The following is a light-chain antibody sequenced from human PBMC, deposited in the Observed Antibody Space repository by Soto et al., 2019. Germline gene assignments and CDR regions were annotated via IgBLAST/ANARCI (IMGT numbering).Light chain of an antibody. CDR2: STG. CDR1: TGAVTSGNY. CDR3: LLYYGGVQL. Sequence: QTVVTQEPSLTVSPGGTVTLTCASSTGAVTSGNYPNWFQQKPGQAPTSLIHSTGDKHSWTTARFSGYLLGDKAALTLSAVQHEDEADYYCLLYYGGVQLFGGGTKLTVL. V-gene: IGLV7-43*01. J-gene: IGLJ3*02.